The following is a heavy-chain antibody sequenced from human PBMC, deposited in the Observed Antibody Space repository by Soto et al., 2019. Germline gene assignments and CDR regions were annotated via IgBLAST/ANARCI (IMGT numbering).Heavy chain of an antibody. CDR1: GFTFSRFV. CDR2: ITDSGYTS. J-gene: IGHJ6*02. Sequence: PGGSLRLSCSASGFTFSRFVMSWVRQAPGKGLEWVADITDSGYTSKEADSVKGRFTISRDNSKNMLYLQMDSRRAEDTAVYYCAKDGGIYGDYYYYAMDLWGQGTTVTVSS. CDR3: AKDGGIYGDYYYYAMDL. V-gene: IGHV3-23*01. D-gene: IGHD3-16*01.